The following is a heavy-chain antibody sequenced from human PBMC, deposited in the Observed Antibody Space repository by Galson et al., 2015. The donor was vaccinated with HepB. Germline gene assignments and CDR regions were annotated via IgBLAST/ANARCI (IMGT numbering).Heavy chain of an antibody. J-gene: IGHJ6*03. CDR3: ARAAPDYYDSSGYYSVRPKWYYYMDV. V-gene: IGHV1-69*13. CDR2: IIPIFGTA. D-gene: IGHD3-22*01. Sequence: SVKVSCKASGGTFSSYAISWVRQAPGQGLEWMGGIIPIFGTANYAQKFQGRVTITADESTSTAYMELSSLRSEDTAVYYCARAAPDYYDSSGYYSVRPKWYYYMDVWGKGTTVTVSS. CDR1: GGTFSSYA.